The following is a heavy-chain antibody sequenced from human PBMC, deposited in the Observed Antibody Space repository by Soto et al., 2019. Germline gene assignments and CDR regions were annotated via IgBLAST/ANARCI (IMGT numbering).Heavy chain of an antibody. CDR3: ARGLSAVPSYLDY. D-gene: IGHD3-16*01. J-gene: IGHJ4*02. CDR2: ISWSRGKR. Sequence: EVQLVESGGGLVQTGRSLRLSCVASGFTFEDYVMHSVRQGPGQGLEWGSGISWSRGKRGYADSVKGRFTISRDNAMNSLYLQMNSLRPEDTALYYCARGLSAVPSYLDYWGQGTLVTVSS. CDR1: GFTFEDYV. V-gene: IGHV3-9*01.